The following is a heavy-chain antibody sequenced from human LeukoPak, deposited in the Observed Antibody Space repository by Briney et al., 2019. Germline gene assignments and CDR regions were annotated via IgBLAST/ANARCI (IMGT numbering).Heavy chain of an antibody. J-gene: IGHJ4*02. CDR2: IYYIGSP. V-gene: IGHV4-59*01. D-gene: IGHD6-13*01. Sequence: SETLSLTCTVSGGAINSYHWTWIRQPPGKGLEWIASIYYIGSPKYNPSLESRVTISVDTSKNQFSLKVNSLTAADTAVYYCARSFSSSWYYFDYWGQGTLVTVPS. CDR1: GGAINSYH. CDR3: ARSFSSSWYYFDY.